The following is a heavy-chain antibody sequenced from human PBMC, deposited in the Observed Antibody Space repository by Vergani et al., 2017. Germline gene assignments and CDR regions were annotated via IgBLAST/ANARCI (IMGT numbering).Heavy chain of an antibody. D-gene: IGHD1-26*01. CDR3: ASGLSPELLYAFDI. Sequence: QLQLQESGPGLVKPSETLSLTCTVSGGSISSYYWSWIRQPPGKGLEWIGYIYYSGSTNYNPSLKSRVTISVDTSNNQFSLKLSSVTAADTAEYYCASGLSPELLYAFDIWGQGTMVTVSS. J-gene: IGHJ3*02. CDR2: IYYSGST. CDR1: GGSISSYY. V-gene: IGHV4-59*01.